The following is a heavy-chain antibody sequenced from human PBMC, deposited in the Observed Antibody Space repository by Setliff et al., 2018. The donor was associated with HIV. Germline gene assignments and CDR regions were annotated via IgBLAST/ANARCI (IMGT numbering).Heavy chain of an antibody. V-gene: IGHV4-61*02. J-gene: IGHJ3*02. CDR3: ARPRRDGYYDAFDI. CDR1: GGSISSGSYY. Sequence: PSETLSLTCTVSGGSISSGSYYWSWIRQPAGKGLEWIGRIYTSGSTNYNPSLKSRVTMSVDTSKNQFSLKLSSVTAADTAVYYCARPRRDGYYDAFDIWGQGTMVTVSS. CDR2: IYTSGST. D-gene: IGHD1-26*01.